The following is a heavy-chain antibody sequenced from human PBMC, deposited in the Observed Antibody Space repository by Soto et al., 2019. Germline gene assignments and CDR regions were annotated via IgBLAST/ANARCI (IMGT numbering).Heavy chain of an antibody. V-gene: IGHV3-15*07. CDR2: IKSKTDGGTT. J-gene: IGHJ6*02. CDR3: TTDWYDSSGYYYGMDV. D-gene: IGHD3-22*01. CDR1: GFTFSNAW. Sequence: GSLRLSCAASGFTFSNAWMNWVRQAPGKGLEWVGRIKSKTDGGTTDYAAPVKGRFTISRDDSKNTLYLQMNSLKTEDTAVYYCTTDWYDSSGYYYGMDVWGQGTTVTVSS.